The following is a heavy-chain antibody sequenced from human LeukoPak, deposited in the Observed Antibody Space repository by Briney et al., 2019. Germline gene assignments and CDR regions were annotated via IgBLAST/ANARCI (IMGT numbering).Heavy chain of an antibody. V-gene: IGHV4-30-4*01. J-gene: IGHJ6*04. D-gene: IGHD2-2*01. CDR2: IYYSGST. Sequence: SQTLSLTCTVSGGSISSGDYYWSWIRQPPGKGLEWIGYIYYSGSTYYNPSLKSRVTISVDTSKNQFSLKLSSVTAADTAVYYCARVLHCSSTSCYGYYYYYGMDVWGKGTTVTVSS. CDR3: ARVLHCSSTSCYGYYYYYGMDV. CDR1: GGSISSGDYY.